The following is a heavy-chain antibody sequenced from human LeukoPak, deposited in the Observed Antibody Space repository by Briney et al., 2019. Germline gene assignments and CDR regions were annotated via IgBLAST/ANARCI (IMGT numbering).Heavy chain of an antibody. Sequence: GGSLRLSCAASGFTFSSYAMHWVRQAPGKGLEWVAVISYDGSNKYYADSVKGRFTISRDNTKNTLYLQMNSLRAEHTAVYYCARDNHYCSSTSCYLYYYYMDVWGKGTTVTVSS. CDR2: ISYDGSNK. J-gene: IGHJ6*03. CDR1: GFTFSSYA. V-gene: IGHV3-30*01. CDR3: ARDNHYCSSTSCYLYYYYMDV. D-gene: IGHD2-2*01.